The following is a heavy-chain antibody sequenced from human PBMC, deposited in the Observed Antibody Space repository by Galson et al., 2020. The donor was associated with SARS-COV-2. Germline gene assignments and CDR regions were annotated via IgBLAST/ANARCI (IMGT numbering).Heavy chain of an antibody. Sequence: SETLSLTCTVSGGSINSGSYYWSWIRQPAGTGLEWIGRIYTSGSTNYNPSLKSRVTISLDTSKNQFSLRLSSVTAADTAVYYCARESQWELYFDYWGQGTLVTVSS. V-gene: IGHV4-61*02. CDR2: IYTSGST. D-gene: IGHD1-26*01. CDR1: GGSINSGSYY. CDR3: ARESQWELYFDY. J-gene: IGHJ4*02.